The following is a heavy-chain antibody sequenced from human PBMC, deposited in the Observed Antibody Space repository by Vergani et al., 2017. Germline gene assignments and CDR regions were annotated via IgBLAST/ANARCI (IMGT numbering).Heavy chain of an antibody. CDR1: GFTFSSYG. D-gene: IGHD3-3*01. Sequence: VQLVESGGGVVQPGRSLRLSCAASGFTFSSYGMHWVRQAPGKGLEWVARTRNKARGYSTDYAASVRGRFIVSRDASGKSVSLQMTRLRIDDTAVYFCARTLKFLDMDVWGKGTTVTVSS. CDR2: TRNKARGYST. V-gene: IGHV3-72*01. CDR3: ARTLKFLDMDV. J-gene: IGHJ6*04.